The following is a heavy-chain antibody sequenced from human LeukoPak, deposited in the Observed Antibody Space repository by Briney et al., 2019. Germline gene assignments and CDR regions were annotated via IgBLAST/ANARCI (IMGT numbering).Heavy chain of an antibody. Sequence: ASVKVSCKASGYTFTSYDLNWVRQATGQGLEWMGWMNPNSGNTGYAQKFQGRVTMTRNTSISTAYMELSSLRSEDTAVYYCARGPATAIHDAFDIWGQGTMVTVSS. CDR2: MNPNSGNT. CDR1: GYTFTSYD. J-gene: IGHJ3*02. V-gene: IGHV1-8*01. CDR3: ARGPATAIHDAFDI. D-gene: IGHD2-2*02.